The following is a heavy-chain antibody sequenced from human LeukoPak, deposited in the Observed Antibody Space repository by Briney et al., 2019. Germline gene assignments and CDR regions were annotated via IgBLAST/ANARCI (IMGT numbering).Heavy chain of an antibody. CDR3: ASRSSNDAFDI. CDR1: GYTSTYRY. D-gene: IGHD6-13*01. J-gene: IGHJ3*02. Sequence: ASVKVSCKASGYTSTYRYLHWVRQAPGQALEWMGWITPFNGNTNYAQKFQDRVTITRDRSMSTAYMELSSLRSEDTAMYYCASRSSNDAFDIWGQGTMVTVSS. V-gene: IGHV1-45*02. CDR2: ITPFNGNT.